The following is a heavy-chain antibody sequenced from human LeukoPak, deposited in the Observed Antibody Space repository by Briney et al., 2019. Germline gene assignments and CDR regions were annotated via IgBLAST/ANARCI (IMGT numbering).Heavy chain of an antibody. CDR2: IYYSGST. CDR1: GGSISSYY. Sequence: SETLSLTCTVSGGSISSYYWSWIRQPPGKGLEWIGYIYYSGSTNYNPSLKSRVTVSVDTSKNQFSLKLSSVTAADTAVYYCARSVYCSSTSCDWFDPWGQGTLVTVSS. D-gene: IGHD2-2*01. J-gene: IGHJ5*02. V-gene: IGHV4-59*01. CDR3: ARSVYCSSTSCDWFDP.